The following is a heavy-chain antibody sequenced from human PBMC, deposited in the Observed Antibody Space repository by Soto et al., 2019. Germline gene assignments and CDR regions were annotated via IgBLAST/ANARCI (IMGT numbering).Heavy chain of an antibody. CDR2: IYYSGST. CDR1: GGSISSGGYY. J-gene: IGHJ4*02. Sequence: SETLSLTCTVSGGSISSGGYYWSWIRQHPGKGLEWIGYIYYSGSTYYNPSLKSRVTISVDTSKNQFSLKLSSVTAADTAVYYCARARPRGWLRLNAFDYWGQGTLVTVSS. D-gene: IGHD5-12*01. V-gene: IGHV4-31*03. CDR3: ARARPRGWLRLNAFDY.